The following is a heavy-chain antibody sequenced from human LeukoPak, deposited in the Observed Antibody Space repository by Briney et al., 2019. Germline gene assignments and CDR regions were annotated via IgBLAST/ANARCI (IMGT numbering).Heavy chain of an antibody. CDR3: ARPTVTTPSYFGY. CDR2: MNPNSGST. V-gene: IGHV1-8*01. J-gene: IGHJ4*02. D-gene: IGHD4-17*01. Sequence: ASVKVSCKASGYTFTSYDINWVRQATGQGLEWMGWMNPNSGSTGYAQKFQGRVTMTRNTSISTAYMELSSLRSEDTAVYYCARPTVTTPSYFGYWGQGTLVTVSS. CDR1: GYTFTSYD.